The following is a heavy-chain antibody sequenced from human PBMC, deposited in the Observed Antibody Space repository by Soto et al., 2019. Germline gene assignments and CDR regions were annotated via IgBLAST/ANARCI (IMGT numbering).Heavy chain of an antibody. Sequence: QLQLQESGPGLVKPSETLSLTCTVSGGSISSSSYYWGWIRQPPGKGLEWIGSIYYSGSTYYNPSLKSRVTISVDTSKNQFSLKLSSVTVADTAVYYCARYSSSFDWFDPWGQGTLVTVSS. V-gene: IGHV4-39*01. CDR3: ARYSSSFDWFDP. CDR2: IYYSGST. J-gene: IGHJ5*02. CDR1: GGSISSSSYY. D-gene: IGHD6-13*01.